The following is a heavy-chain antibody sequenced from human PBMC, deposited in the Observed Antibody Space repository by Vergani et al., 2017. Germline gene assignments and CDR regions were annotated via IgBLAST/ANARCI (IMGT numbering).Heavy chain of an antibody. Sequence: QVQLVQSGAEVKKPGASVKVSCKASGYTFTSYDINWVRQATGKGLEWMGWMNPNSGNTGYAQKFQGRVTITRNTSISTAYMELSSLRSEDTAVYYCARGSGRITMVRGVIKYYYYYGMDVWGQGTTVTVSS. CDR3: ARGSGRITMVRGVIKYYYYYGMDV. D-gene: IGHD3-10*01. J-gene: IGHJ6*02. CDR1: GYTFTSYD. V-gene: IGHV1-8*03. CDR2: MNPNSGNT.